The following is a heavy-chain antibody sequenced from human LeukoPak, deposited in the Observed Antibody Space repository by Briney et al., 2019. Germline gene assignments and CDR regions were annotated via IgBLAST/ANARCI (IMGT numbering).Heavy chain of an antibody. CDR1: GYTFTSYG. Sequence: ASVKVSCKASGYTFTSYGISWVRQAPGQGLEWMGWISAYNGNTNYAQKLQGRVTMTTDTSTGTVYMELRSLRSDDTAVYYCARETTVTTDFDYWGQGTLVTVSS. D-gene: IGHD4-17*01. V-gene: IGHV1-18*01. CDR3: ARETTVTTDFDY. J-gene: IGHJ4*02. CDR2: ISAYNGNT.